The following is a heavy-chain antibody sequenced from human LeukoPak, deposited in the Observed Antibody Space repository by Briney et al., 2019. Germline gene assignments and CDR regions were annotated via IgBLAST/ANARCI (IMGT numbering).Heavy chain of an antibody. Sequence: PSETLSLTCTVSGGSPSDDFCSSGRQPPGKGLEWIGNVFYSGSTNYNPSLKSRVTISLYTTANQFSLRLVSVTAAETAGYYCAREGGSYYHWCDPWGQGNLVTVSS. J-gene: IGHJ5*02. CDR2: VFYSGST. CDR1: GGSPSDDF. CDR3: AREGGSYYHWCDP. V-gene: IGHV4-59*01. D-gene: IGHD1-26*01.